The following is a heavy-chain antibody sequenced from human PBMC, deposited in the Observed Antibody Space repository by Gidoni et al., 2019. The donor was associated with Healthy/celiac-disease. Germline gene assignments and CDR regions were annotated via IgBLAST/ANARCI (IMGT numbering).Heavy chain of an antibody. D-gene: IGHD6-13*01. CDR2: IIPIFGTA. CDR1: GGTFSSYA. V-gene: IGHV1-69*06. CDR3: ARDLAIRQLGYYYYYGMDV. Sequence: QVQLVQSGAEVKKPGSSVKVSCKASGGTFSSYAISWVRQAPGQGLEWMGGIIPIFGTANYEQKFQGRVTITADKSTSTAYMELSSLRSEDTAVYYCARDLAIRQLGYYYYYGMDVWGQGTTVTVSS. J-gene: IGHJ6*02.